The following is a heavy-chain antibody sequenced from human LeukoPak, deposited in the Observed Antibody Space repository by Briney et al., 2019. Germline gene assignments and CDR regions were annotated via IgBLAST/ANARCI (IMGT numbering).Heavy chain of an antibody. J-gene: IGHJ4*02. CDR3: AKGPYDFWRGSGYYFDY. Sequence: GGSLRLSCAASGFTFSSYAMSWVRQAPGKGLEWVSGISWNSGSIGYADSVKGRFTISRDNAKNSLYLQMNSLRAEDTALYYCAKGPYDFWRGSGYYFDYWGQGTLVTVSS. CDR1: GFTFSSYA. D-gene: IGHD3-3*01. CDR2: ISWNSGSI. V-gene: IGHV3-9*01.